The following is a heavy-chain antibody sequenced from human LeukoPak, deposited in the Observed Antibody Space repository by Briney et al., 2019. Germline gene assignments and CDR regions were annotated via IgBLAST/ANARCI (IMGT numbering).Heavy chain of an antibody. CDR2: MSPNSGNT. CDR3: TRGPPNWGYDF. Sequence: ASVKVSCKASGYIFTSYDINWVRQATGQRLEWLGWMSPNSGNTGYAQNFQGRVTMTRSTALSTAYMELSSLKSGDTAVYYCTRGPPNWGYDFWGQGTLVTVSS. J-gene: IGHJ4*02. V-gene: IGHV1-8*01. D-gene: IGHD3/OR15-3a*01. CDR1: GYIFTSYD.